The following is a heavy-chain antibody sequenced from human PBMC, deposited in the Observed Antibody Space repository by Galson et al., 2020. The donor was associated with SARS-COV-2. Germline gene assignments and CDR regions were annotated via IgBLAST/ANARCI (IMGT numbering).Heavy chain of an antibody. V-gene: IGHV3-33*06. D-gene: IGHD6-19*01. Sequence: GESLKISCAASGFTFSSYGMHWVRQAPGKGLEWVAVIWYDGSNKYYADSVKGRFTISRDNSKNTLYLQINSLRAEDTAVYYCAKGSYGYSSGWGRADYWGQGTLVTVSS. J-gene: IGHJ4*02. CDR3: AKGSYGYSSGWGRADY. CDR1: GFTFSSYG. CDR2: IWYDGSNK.